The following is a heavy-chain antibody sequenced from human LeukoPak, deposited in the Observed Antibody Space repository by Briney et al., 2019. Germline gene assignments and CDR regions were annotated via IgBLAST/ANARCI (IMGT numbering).Heavy chain of an antibody. CDR3: AKGIYSSGWSYFDY. Sequence: GGSLRLSCAASGFTFSSYAMSWVRQAPGKGLEWVSTLSGSGITTYYADSVKGRFTISRDNSKNTLYLQMNSLRAEDTAVYYCAKGIYSSGWSYFDYWGHGTLVTVSS. CDR1: GFTFSSYA. D-gene: IGHD6-19*01. CDR2: LSGSGITT. J-gene: IGHJ4*01. V-gene: IGHV3-23*01.